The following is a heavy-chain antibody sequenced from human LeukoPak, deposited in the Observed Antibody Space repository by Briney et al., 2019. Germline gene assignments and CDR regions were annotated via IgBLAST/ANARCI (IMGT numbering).Heavy chain of an antibody. CDR1: GFTFDDYA. CDR2: ISWNSGSI. CDR3: AKDGGRSSSWYPSGYFDY. D-gene: IGHD6-13*01. Sequence: GGSLRLSCAASGFTFDDYAMHWVRQAPGKGLEWVSGISWNSGSIGYADSVKGRFTISRDNAKNSLYLQMNSLRAEDMALYYCAKDGGRSSSWYPSGYFDYWGQGTLVTVSS. J-gene: IGHJ4*02. V-gene: IGHV3-9*03.